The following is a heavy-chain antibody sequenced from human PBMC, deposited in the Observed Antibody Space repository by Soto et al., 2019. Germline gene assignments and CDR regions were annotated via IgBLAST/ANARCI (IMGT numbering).Heavy chain of an antibody. CDR3: ARHGMDYYDSSGYYYSPYYFDY. CDR1: GFTFSSYA. V-gene: IGHV4-39*01. D-gene: IGHD3-22*01. Sequence: GSLRLSCAVSGFTFSSYAMSWVRQPPGKGLEWIGSIYYSGSTYYNPSLKSRVTISVDTSKNRFSLKLSSVTAADTAVYYCARHGMDYYDSSGYYYSPYYFDYWGQGTLVTVSS. J-gene: IGHJ4*02. CDR2: IYYSGST.